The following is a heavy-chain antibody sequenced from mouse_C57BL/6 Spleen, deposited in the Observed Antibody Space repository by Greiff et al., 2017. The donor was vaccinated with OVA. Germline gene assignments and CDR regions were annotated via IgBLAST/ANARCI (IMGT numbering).Heavy chain of an antibody. D-gene: IGHD2-4*01. CDR3: ARPDYYDPFYFDY. CDR2: ISSGSSTI. CDR1: GFTFSDYG. J-gene: IGHJ2*01. Sequence: EVQLVESGGGLVKPGGSLKLSCAASGFTFSDYGMHWVRQAPEKGLEWVAYISSGSSTIYYADTVKGRFTISRDNAKNTLFLQMTSLRSEDTAMYYCARPDYYDPFYFDYWGQGTTLTVSS. V-gene: IGHV5-17*01.